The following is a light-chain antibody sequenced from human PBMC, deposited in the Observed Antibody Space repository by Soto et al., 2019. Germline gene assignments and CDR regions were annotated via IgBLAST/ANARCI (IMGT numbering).Light chain of an antibody. V-gene: IGLV1-40*01. CDR2: GNS. Sequence: QSVLTQPPSVSGAPGQRVTISCTGSNSNIGAGYDVHWYQQLPGTAPKLLMYGNSNRPSGVPDRFSGSKSGTSASLAITGLQADDEADYYCQSYDSSLSAYVVFGGGTKLTVL. CDR1: NSNIGAGYD. J-gene: IGLJ2*01. CDR3: QSYDSSLSAYVV.